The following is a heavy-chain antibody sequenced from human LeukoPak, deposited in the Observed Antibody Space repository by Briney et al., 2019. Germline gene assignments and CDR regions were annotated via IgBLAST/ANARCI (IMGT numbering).Heavy chain of an antibody. CDR1: GGTFSSYA. V-gene: IGHV1-69*13. D-gene: IGHD2-2*01. J-gene: IGHJ4*02. Sequence: GASVKVSCKASGGTFSSYAISWVRQAPGQGLEWMGGIIPIFGTANYAQKFQGRVTITADESTSTAYMELSSLRSEDTAVYYCARGGGYCSSTSCYKFDYWGQGNLVTVSS. CDR2: IIPIFGTA. CDR3: ARGGGYCSSTSCYKFDY.